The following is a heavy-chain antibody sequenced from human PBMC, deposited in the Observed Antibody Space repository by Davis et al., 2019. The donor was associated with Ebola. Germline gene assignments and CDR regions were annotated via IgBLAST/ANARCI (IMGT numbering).Heavy chain of an antibody. CDR2: INAGNGNT. V-gene: IGHV1-3*01. D-gene: IGHD2-2*01. CDR1: GYSFTDDG. J-gene: IGHJ4*02. Sequence: AASVKVSCKASGYSFTDDGISWVRQAPGQRLEWMGWINAGNGNTKYSQKFQGRVTITRDTSASTAYMELSSLRSEDTAVYYCARWVAGSSSYFDYWGQGTLVTVS. CDR3: ARWVAGSSSYFDY.